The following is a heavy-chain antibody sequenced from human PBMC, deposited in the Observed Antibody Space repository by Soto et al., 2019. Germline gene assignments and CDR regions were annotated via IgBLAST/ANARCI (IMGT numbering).Heavy chain of an antibody. D-gene: IGHD3-22*01. V-gene: IGHV3-48*03. CDR3: ASTVEAMIVD. CDR1: GFTFSSYE. CDR2: ISSSGSTI. Sequence: GSLRLSCAASGFTFSSYEMNWVRQAPGKGLEWVSYISSSGSTIYYADSVKGRFTISRDNAKNSLYLQMNSLRAEDTAVYYCASTVEAMIVDWGQGTLVTVSS. J-gene: IGHJ4*02.